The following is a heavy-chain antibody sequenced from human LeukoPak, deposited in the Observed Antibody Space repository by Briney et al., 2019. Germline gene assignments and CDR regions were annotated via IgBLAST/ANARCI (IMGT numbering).Heavy chain of an antibody. CDR2: MSGSGGRT. CDR1: GFTFSSYA. Sequence: GGSLRLSCAASGFTFSSYAMSWVRQAPGKGMEWVSAMSGSGGRTYYADSVKGRLTISRENSKNTLYLQMNSLRAEDTAVYSCAKYLDCSSTSCYPDYWGQGTLVTVSS. CDR3: AKYLDCSSTSCYPDY. V-gene: IGHV3-23*01. J-gene: IGHJ4*02. D-gene: IGHD2-2*01.